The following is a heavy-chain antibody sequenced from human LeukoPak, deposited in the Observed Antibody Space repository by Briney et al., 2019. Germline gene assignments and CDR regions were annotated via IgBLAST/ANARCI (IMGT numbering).Heavy chain of an antibody. CDR3: ANERGYNYGYSFDY. Sequence: GGSLRLSCAASGFTFSSYSMHWVRQAPGKGLEWVAAIPNDGSKTYYADSVKGRFTISRGNPKNTLYLQMNSLRTEDTAVYYCANERGYNYGYSFDYWGQGTLVTVSS. D-gene: IGHD5-18*01. J-gene: IGHJ4*02. CDR1: GFTFSSYS. V-gene: IGHV3-30*18. CDR2: IPNDGSKT.